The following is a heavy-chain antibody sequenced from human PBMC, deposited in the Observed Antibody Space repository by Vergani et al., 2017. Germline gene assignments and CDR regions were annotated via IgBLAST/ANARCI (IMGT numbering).Heavy chain of an antibody. D-gene: IGHD3-10*01. CDR3: AKDPRAGGDWFDP. CDR1: GFTFSSYG. CDR2: IWYDGSNK. Sequence: QVQLVESGGGVVQPGRSLRLSCAASGFTFSSYGLHWVRQAPGKGLEWVAVIWYDGSNKYYADSVKGRFTISRDTSKNTLYLQMNSLRAEDPAVYYCAKDPRAGGDWFDPWGQGTLVTVSS. J-gene: IGHJ5*02. V-gene: IGHV3-33*06.